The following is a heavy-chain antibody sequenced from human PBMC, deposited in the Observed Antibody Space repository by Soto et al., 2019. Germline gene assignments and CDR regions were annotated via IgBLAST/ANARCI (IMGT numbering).Heavy chain of an antibody. V-gene: IGHV4-34*01. J-gene: IGHJ5*02. CDR1: GGSFSGYY. Sequence: SETLSLTCAVYGGSFSGYYWSWIRQPPGKGLEWIGEINHSGSTNYNPSLKSRVTISVDTSKNQFSLKLSSVTAADTAVYYCARGQYYDMREGNWFDPWGQGTLVTVSS. D-gene: IGHD3-9*01. CDR2: INHSGST. CDR3: ARGQYYDMREGNWFDP.